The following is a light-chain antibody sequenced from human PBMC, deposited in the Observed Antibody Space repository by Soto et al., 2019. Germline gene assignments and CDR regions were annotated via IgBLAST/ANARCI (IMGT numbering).Light chain of an antibody. Sequence: QSVLTQPPSASGSPGQSVTISCTGTSSDVGGYNFVSWYQQHPGKAPKLMIYEVSERPSGVPDLFSGSKSGNTASLTVSGLQAEDEADYYCSSYAGSNIVVFGGGTKLTVL. CDR1: SSDVGGYNF. J-gene: IGLJ2*01. CDR3: SSYAGSNIVV. V-gene: IGLV2-8*01. CDR2: EVS.